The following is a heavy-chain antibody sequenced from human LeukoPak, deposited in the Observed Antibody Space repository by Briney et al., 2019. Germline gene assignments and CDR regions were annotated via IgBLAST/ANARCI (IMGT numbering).Heavy chain of an antibody. Sequence: GGSLSLSCAASGFTFSSYSMNWVRQAPGKGLEWVSSISSSSSYIYYADSVKGRFTISRDNAKNSLYLQMNSLRAEDTAVYYCARDSSGWYADYWGQGTLVTVSS. CDR1: GFTFSSYS. D-gene: IGHD6-19*01. V-gene: IGHV3-21*01. CDR2: ISSSSSYI. CDR3: ARDSSGWYADY. J-gene: IGHJ4*02.